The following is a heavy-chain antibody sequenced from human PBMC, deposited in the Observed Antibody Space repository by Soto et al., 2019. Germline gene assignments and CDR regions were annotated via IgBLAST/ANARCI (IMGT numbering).Heavy chain of an antibody. CDR3: ARRVIGSSRAFDI. CDR2: ISDGGDLT. Sequence: GGSLRLSCAASGFAFSSHPMSWVRQAPEKGLEWVAGISDGGDLTYNADSVRGRFTISRDNSRNTLYLQMNSLRAEDTAVYYCARRVIGSSRAFDIWGQGTMVAVSS. CDR1: GFAFSSHP. D-gene: IGHD3-10*01. J-gene: IGHJ3*02. V-gene: IGHV3-23*01.